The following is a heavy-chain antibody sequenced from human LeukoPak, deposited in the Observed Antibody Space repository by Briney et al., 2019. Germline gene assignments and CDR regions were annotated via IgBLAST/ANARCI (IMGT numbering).Heavy chain of an antibody. CDR3: AREGSGSYLDAFDI. J-gene: IGHJ3*02. CDR2: IYYSGST. D-gene: IGHD3-10*01. V-gene: IGHV4-59*01. CDR1: GGSISSYY. Sequence: SETLSLTCTVSGGSISSYYWSWIRQPPGKGLEWIGYIYYSGSTNYNPSLKSRVTISVDTSKNQFSLKLSSVTAADTAVYYCAREGSGSYLDAFDIWGQGTMVTVSS.